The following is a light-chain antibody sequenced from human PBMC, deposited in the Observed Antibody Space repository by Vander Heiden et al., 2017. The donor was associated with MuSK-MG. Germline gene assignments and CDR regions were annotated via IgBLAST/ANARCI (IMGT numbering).Light chain of an antibody. CDR3: SSYADSNNLV. Sequence: QSALTQPPSGCGSPGQSVSFSCTGTSSDVGGYNYVSWYQQHPGKAPKLMIYEVNKRPSGVPDRFSGSKSGNTASLTVSGLQAEDEADYYCSSYADSNNLVFGGGTKLTVL. J-gene: IGLJ2*01. V-gene: IGLV2-8*01. CDR2: EVN. CDR1: SSDVGGYNY.